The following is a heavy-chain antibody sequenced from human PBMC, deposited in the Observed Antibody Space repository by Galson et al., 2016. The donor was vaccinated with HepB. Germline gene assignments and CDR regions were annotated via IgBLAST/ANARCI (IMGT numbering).Heavy chain of an antibody. V-gene: IGHV3-30*03. Sequence: SLRLSCAASGFTFSSYGVHWVRQAPGKGLEWVAVISYDGSNKYYADSVKGRFTISRDNAKNTLYLQMNSLRAEDTAVYYCVAVGYDSRGYYETDYWGRPGADMDVWGQGTTVTVSS. CDR3: VAVGYDSRGYYETDYWGRPGADMDV. J-gene: IGHJ6*02. CDR1: GFTFSSYG. D-gene: IGHD3-22*01. CDR2: ISYDGSNK.